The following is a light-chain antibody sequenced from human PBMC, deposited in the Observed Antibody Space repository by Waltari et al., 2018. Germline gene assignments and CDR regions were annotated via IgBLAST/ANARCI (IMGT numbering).Light chain of an antibody. V-gene: IGKV3-11*01. CDR1: QSVSTY. CDR3: QQLYNWPRGA. Sequence: EIVLTQSPATLSLSTGEPATLPCRASQSVSTYIAWYQQKPGQAPRLLIYDVIRRATGIPARFSGSGSGTDFTLTISSLEPEDFAVYYCQQLYNWPRGAFGQGTKLEI. J-gene: IGKJ2*01. CDR2: DVI.